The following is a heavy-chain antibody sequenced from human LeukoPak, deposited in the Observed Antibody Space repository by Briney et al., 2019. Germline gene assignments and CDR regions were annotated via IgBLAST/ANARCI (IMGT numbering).Heavy chain of an antibody. D-gene: IGHD3-16*01. J-gene: IGHJ4*02. CDR1: GRSISSYY. V-gene: IGHV4-4*09. CDR3: ARSPRECGGYGQFDY. CDR2: IYTSGST. Sequence: SETLSLTCTVSGRSISSYYWSWIRQPPGKGLEGIEYIYTSGSTNYNPPLKSRVTISLDTPKNQFSLKLGSGTAADTAVYYCARSPRECGGYGQFDYWGQGSLVTVSS.